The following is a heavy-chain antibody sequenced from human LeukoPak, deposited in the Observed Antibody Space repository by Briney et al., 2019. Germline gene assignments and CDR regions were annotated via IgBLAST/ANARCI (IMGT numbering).Heavy chain of an antibody. Sequence: GGSLRLSCAASGFTFSDYYMSWIRQAPGKGLEWVSYISSSGSTIYYADSVTGRFTISRDNAKNSLYLQMNSLRAEDTAVYYCASGWSGYYNYYYYMDVWGKGTTVTVSS. CDR1: GFTFSDYY. J-gene: IGHJ6*03. V-gene: IGHV3-11*04. CDR3: ASGWSGYYNYYYYMDV. D-gene: IGHD3-3*01. CDR2: ISSSGSTI.